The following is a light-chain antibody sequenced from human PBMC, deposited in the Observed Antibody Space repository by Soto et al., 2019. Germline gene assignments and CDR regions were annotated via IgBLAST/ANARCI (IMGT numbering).Light chain of an antibody. CDR1: QSINAH. CDR2: GAF. CDR3: QQYNTWLWT. Sequence: EVVMTQSPATLSVSPGERVTLSCRASQSINAHLAWYQQKPGQAPRHLIHGAFTRATGAPARFSGRGFGTEFILTISSLQSEDFAVYYCQQYNTWLWTFGQGTKVEIQ. V-gene: IGKV3-15*01. J-gene: IGKJ1*01.